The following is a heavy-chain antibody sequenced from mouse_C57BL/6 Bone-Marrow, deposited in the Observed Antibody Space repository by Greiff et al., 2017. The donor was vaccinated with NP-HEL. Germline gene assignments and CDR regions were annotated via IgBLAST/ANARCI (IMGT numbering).Heavy chain of an antibody. CDR2: IYPGNSDT. J-gene: IGHJ3*01. CDR3: TREGVYDGYYPAWFAY. V-gene: IGHV1-5*01. D-gene: IGHD2-3*01. CDR1: GYTFTSYW. Sequence: EVKVVESGTVLARPGASVKMSCKTSGYTFTSYWMHWVKQRPGQGLEWIGAIYPGNSDTSYNQKFKGKAKLTAVTSASTAYMELSSLTNEDSAVYYCTREGVYDGYYPAWFAYWGQGTLVTVSA.